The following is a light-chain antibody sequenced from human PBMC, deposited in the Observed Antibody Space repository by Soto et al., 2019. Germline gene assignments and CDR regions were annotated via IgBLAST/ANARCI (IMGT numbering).Light chain of an antibody. J-gene: IGLJ1*01. Sequence: QSALTQPPSVSGSPGQSITISCSGTSSDVGGYNYVSWYQQHPGKAPKLMIYDVSNRPSGVSNRFSGSKSGNTASLTISGLQAEDEADYYCSSYTSSSTFYVFGTGTKLTVL. CDR1: SSDVGGYNY. CDR2: DVS. V-gene: IGLV2-14*01. CDR3: SSYTSSSTFYV.